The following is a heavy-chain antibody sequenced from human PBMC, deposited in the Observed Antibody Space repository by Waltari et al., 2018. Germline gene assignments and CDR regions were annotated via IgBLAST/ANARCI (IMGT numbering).Heavy chain of an antibody. Sequence: EVQLLESGGGLVQPGGSLRLSCATPGFTFSHYAMSWVRQAPGQGLEWVSTFNGNGGGTYYADSVKGRFTISRDNSKNTLYLQMNSLRVEDTAVYFCAKDNALHWFDPWGQGTLVTVSS. CDR3: AKDNALHWFDP. D-gene: IGHD2-8*01. J-gene: IGHJ5*02. V-gene: IGHV3-23*01. CDR2: FNGNGGGT. CDR1: GFTFSHYA.